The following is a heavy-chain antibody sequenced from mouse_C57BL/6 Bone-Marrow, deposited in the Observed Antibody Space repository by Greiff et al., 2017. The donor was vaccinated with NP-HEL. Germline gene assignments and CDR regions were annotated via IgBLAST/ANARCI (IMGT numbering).Heavy chain of an antibody. V-gene: IGHV9-3*01. CDR3: ATRQLRLRAMDY. CDR1: GYTFTTYG. J-gene: IGHJ4*01. Sequence: LMESGPELKKPGETVKISCKASGYTFTTYGMSWVKQAPGKGLKWMGWINTYSGVPTYADDFKGRFAFSLETSASTAYLQINNLKNEDTATYFCATRQLRLRAMDYWGQGTSVTVSS. CDR2: INTYSGVP. D-gene: IGHD3-2*02.